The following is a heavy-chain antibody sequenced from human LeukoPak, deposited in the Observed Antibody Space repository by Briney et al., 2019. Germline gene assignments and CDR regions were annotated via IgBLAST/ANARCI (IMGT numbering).Heavy chain of an antibody. CDR1: GFPFDDYV. CDR3: AKDKGPTGDAFDI. Sequence: GGSLRLSCAASGFPFDDYVMYWVRLAPGKGLEWVSGISWNGGFIDYADSVKGRFTISRDNAKNSLYLEMSSLTTEDMALYYCAKDKGPTGDAFDIWGQGTMVTVSS. CDR2: ISWNGGFI. J-gene: IGHJ3*02. V-gene: IGHV3-9*03. D-gene: IGHD1-14*01.